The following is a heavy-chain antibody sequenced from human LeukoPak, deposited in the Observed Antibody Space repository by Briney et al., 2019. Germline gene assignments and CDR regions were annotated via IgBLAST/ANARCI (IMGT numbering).Heavy chain of an antibody. V-gene: IGHV1-2*02. Sequence: ASVKVSFKTSGCTFTGYYMHWVRQAPGQGLEWMGWLNPNNGVTVYAQTFQGRVTMTRDTSISTAYMELNNLRSDDTAVYYCARAGLCGGGCYYYFDYWGQGTLVTVSS. CDR2: LNPNNGVT. CDR1: GCTFTGYY. D-gene: IGHD2-15*01. CDR3: ARAGLCGGGCYYYFDY. J-gene: IGHJ4*02.